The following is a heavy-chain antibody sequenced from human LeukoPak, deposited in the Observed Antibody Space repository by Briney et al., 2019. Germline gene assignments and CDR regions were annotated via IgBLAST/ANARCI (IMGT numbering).Heavy chain of an antibody. Sequence: SVKVSCKASGGTFSSYAISWVRQAPGQGLEWMGGIIPIFGTANYAQKFQGRVTITADESTSTAYMELSSLRSEDTAVYYCARELPCSRTSCYVDWFDPWGQGTLVTVSS. V-gene: IGHV1-69*13. CDR1: GGTFSSYA. J-gene: IGHJ5*02. CDR2: IIPIFGTA. CDR3: ARELPCSRTSCYVDWFDP. D-gene: IGHD2-2*01.